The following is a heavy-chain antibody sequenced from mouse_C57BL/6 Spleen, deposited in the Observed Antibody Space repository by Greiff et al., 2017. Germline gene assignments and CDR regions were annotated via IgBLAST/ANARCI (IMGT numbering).Heavy chain of an antibody. CDR2: IDPETGGT. CDR1: GYTFTDYE. Sequence: QVQLKESGAELVRPGASVTLSCKASGYTFTDYEMHWVKQTPVHGLEWIGAIDPETGGTAYNQKFKGKAILTADKSSSTAYMELRSLTSEDSAVYNCTRRGPGDYWGQGTSVTVSS. CDR3: TRRGPGDY. D-gene: IGHD3-3*01. V-gene: IGHV1-15*01. J-gene: IGHJ4*01.